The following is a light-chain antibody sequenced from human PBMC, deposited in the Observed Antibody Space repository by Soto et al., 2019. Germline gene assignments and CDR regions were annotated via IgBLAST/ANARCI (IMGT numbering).Light chain of an antibody. CDR2: DAS. J-gene: IGKJ4*01. V-gene: IGKV1-33*01. CDR1: QGISNY. CDR3: QQYDNLPLT. Sequence: DIQMTQSPSSLSASVGDRVTITCQASQGISNYLNSYQQKPGKDPKLLIYDASNLKTGVPSRFSGSGSGTDFTFTISSLQPEDIATYYCQQYDNLPLTFGGGTKVEIK.